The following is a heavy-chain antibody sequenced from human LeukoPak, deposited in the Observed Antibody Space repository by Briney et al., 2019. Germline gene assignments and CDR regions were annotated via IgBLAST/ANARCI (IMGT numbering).Heavy chain of an antibody. CDR2: IDHSGST. CDR3: ARRTQTTYYYGSGIVY. J-gene: IGHJ4*02. V-gene: IGHV4-34*01. Sequence: SETLSLTCVVYGGSFTGYYWSWIRQPPGKGLERIGEIDHSGSTNYNPSLKSRVTISVDTSKNQFSLKLSSVTAADTAVYYCARRTQTTYYYGSGIVYWGQGTLVTVSS. D-gene: IGHD3-10*01. CDR1: GGSFTGYY.